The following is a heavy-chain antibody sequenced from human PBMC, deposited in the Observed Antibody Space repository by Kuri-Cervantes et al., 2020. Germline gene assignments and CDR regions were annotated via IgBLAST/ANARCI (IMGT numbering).Heavy chain of an antibody. Sequence: GESLKISCAASGFTFSDYYISWIRQAPGKGLEWVSYISSSGSTIYYADSVKGRFTISRDNAKNSLYLQMNSLRAEDTAVYYCARDYYDSSGYYFLGPVDDAFDIWGQGTMVTVSS. CDR2: ISSSGSTI. J-gene: IGHJ3*02. V-gene: IGHV3-11*01. D-gene: IGHD3-22*01. CDR3: ARDYYDSSGYYFLGPVDDAFDI. CDR1: GFTFSDYY.